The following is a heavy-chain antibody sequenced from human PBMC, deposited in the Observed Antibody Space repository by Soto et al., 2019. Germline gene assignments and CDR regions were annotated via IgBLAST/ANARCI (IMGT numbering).Heavy chain of an antibody. J-gene: IGHJ4*02. Sequence: SETLSLTCTVSGGSISNYYWGWIRQPPGKGLEWLGSIYFGGRTYYNPSLKSRVTISVDTSKKQLSLKLSSLTAADTAVYYCARQPNYDYGDYGPMDYWGQGTLVTVSS. CDR1: GGSISNYY. D-gene: IGHD4-17*01. CDR3: ARQPNYDYGDYGPMDY. CDR2: IYFGGRT. V-gene: IGHV4-39*01.